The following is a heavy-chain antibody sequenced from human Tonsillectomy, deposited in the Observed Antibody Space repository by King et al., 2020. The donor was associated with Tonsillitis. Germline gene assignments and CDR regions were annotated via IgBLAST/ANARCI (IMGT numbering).Heavy chain of an antibody. Sequence: QLVQSGAEVKKPGASVKVSCKTSGYTFTSYYMHWVRQAPGQGLEWMGIINPSGGSTSYAQKFQGRVTMTRDTSTSTVYMELSSLRSEDTAVYYCVIGGLYYDSSGYYYLDYWGQGTLVTVSS. J-gene: IGHJ4*02. CDR1: GYTFTSYY. CDR2: INPSGGST. D-gene: IGHD3-22*01. V-gene: IGHV1-46*03. CDR3: VIGGLYYDSSGYYYLDY.